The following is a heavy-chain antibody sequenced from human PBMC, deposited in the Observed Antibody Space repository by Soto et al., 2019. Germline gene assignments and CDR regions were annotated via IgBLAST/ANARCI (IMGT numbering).Heavy chain of an antibody. CDR1: GGTFSSYA. Sequence: QVQLVQSGAEVKKPGSWVNVSCKASGGTFSSYAISWVRKASGQGLEWMGGIIPIFGTANYAQKFQGRVTITADESTSTAYMELSSLRSADTTVYYCAISVDTAMVVDYYSQRTLVTVSS. V-gene: IGHV1-69*01. J-gene: IGHJ4*02. CDR2: IIPIFGTA. CDR3: AISVDTAMVVDY. D-gene: IGHD5-18*01.